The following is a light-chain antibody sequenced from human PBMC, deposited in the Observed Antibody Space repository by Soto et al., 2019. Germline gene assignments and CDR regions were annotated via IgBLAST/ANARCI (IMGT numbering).Light chain of an antibody. CDR1: RSLSSSY. CDR3: QQQGI. Sequence: EIVLTQSPGTLSLSPGERATLSCRASRSLSSSYVVWYQQKPGQAPRLLIYAASRRATGIPDSFSGSGSATEYTLTISRLEPEDFAVYYCQQQGIFGQGTKLEIK. J-gene: IGKJ2*01. V-gene: IGKV3-20*01. CDR2: AAS.